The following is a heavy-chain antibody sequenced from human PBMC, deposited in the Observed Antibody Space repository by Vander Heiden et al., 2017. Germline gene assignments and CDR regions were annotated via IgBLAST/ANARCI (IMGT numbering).Heavy chain of an antibody. CDR1: GFTVSSNH. Sequence: EVQLVESGGGLIQPGGSLRLSCAASGFTVSSNHMSWVRQAPGKGLEWGSLIYSGGDTYSADSVKGRFTISRDISKNTLYLQMNSLRVDDTALYYCARSITSPPGAFDTWGQGTMVTVSS. J-gene: IGHJ3*02. V-gene: IGHV3-53*01. CDR2: IYSGGDT. D-gene: IGHD6-6*01. CDR3: ARSITSPPGAFDT.